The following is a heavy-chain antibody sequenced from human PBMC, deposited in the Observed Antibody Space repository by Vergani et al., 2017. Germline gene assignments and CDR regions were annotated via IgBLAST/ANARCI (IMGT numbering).Heavy chain of an antibody. Sequence: EVQLVESGGGLIHPGGSLRLSCEGSGFSFSGYWMHWVRQSPEKGLVWVSRIKSDGSITNYADSVKGRFTISRDNAKNSLHLQMNNLRAEDTAVYYCARQSRDVFCTNGVCPLGYWGQGALVTVSS. J-gene: IGHJ4*02. CDR2: IKSDGSIT. CDR3: ARQSRDVFCTNGVCPLGY. D-gene: IGHD2-8*01. V-gene: IGHV3-74*01. CDR1: GFSFSGYW.